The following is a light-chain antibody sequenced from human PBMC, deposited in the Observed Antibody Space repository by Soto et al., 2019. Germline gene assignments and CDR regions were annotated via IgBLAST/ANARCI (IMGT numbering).Light chain of an antibody. Sequence: QSALAQPPSVSGSPAQSITNSCTRTSSDVGSYNRVSWYQQPPGAAPKLMIYEVSNRPSGVPARFSGSKSGNTASLTISGLQAEDEADYYCNSYTGSSTYVFGTGTKVTVL. CDR2: EVS. CDR1: SSDVGSYNR. J-gene: IGLJ1*01. V-gene: IGLV2-18*02. CDR3: NSYTGSSTYV.